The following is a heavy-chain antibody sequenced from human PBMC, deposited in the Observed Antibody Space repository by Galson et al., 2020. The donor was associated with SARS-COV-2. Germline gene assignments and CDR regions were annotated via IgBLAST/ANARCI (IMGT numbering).Heavy chain of an antibody. Sequence: SETLSLTCGVYGGSFSNLYWSWIRQPPGKGLEWIGAINHSGRINYNPSLGSRVTISVDTSQTQLSLRLSSVTAADTAIYYCTTGLGDAWELSAYWGQGALVTVSS. CDR3: TTGLGDAWELSAY. CDR1: GGSFSNLY. V-gene: IGHV4-34*01. J-gene: IGHJ4*02. CDR2: INHSGRI. D-gene: IGHD3-16*02.